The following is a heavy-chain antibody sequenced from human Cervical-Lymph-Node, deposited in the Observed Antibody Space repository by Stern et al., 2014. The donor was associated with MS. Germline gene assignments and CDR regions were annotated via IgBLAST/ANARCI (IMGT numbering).Heavy chain of an antibody. Sequence: VQLVESGAEVMTPGSSVKVSCQASGCTFSVYAINWLRQAPGQGLEWLGGILPIFGTANYAHKVQGRVTFTAAEPTRTSTIHISSLRSNDTAVYYCARDGRHRDNYGLDVWRQGTTVIVSS. CDR1: GCTFSVYA. V-gene: IGHV1-69*01. CDR3: ARDGRHRDNYGLDV. CDR2: ILPIFGTA. D-gene: IGHD2-15*01. J-gene: IGHJ6*02.